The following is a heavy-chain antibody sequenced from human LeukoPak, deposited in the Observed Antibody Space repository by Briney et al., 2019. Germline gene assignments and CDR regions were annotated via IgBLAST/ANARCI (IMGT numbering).Heavy chain of an antibody. Sequence: GGSLRLSCAASGFTFSSYSMNWVRQAPGKGLEWVSYISSSSSTIYYADTVKGRFTISRDNANNSLYLQMNSLRAEDTAVYYCARDSRWLLMGYFDYWGQGTLVTVSS. CDR2: ISSSSSTI. CDR3: ARDSRWLLMGYFDY. V-gene: IGHV3-48*04. J-gene: IGHJ4*02. D-gene: IGHD5-24*01. CDR1: GFTFSSYS.